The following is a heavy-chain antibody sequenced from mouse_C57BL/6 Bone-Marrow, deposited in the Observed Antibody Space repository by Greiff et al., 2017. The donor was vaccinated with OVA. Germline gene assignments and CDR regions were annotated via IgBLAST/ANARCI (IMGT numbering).Heavy chain of an antibody. CDR2: ISGGGGNT. J-gene: IGHJ3*01. D-gene: IGHD2-4*01. CDR3: ARHGVYDYDAWFAY. CDR1: GFTFSSYT. Sequence: EVKLEESGGGLVKPGGSLKLSCAASGFTFSSYTMSWVRQTPEKRLEWVATISGGGGNTYYPDSVKGRFTISRDNAKNTLYLQMSSLRSEDTALYYCARHGVYDYDAWFAYWGQGTLVTVSA. V-gene: IGHV5-9*01.